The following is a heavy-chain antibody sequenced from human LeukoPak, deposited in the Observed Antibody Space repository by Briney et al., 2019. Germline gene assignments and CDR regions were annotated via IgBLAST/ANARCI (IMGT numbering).Heavy chain of an antibody. CDR2: IHPSCGST. CDR1: GYTFTRHY. V-gene: IGHV1-46*01. D-gene: IGHD5-18*01. CDR3: AGATLDAAMVYWYFDL. J-gene: IGHJ2*01. Sequence: ASVKVSCKASGYTFTRHYMHWVRQAPGQGLEWMGGIHPSCGSTSYAQDFQGRVTITHDTATSTVYVELSSLRSGDTAFYYCAGATLDAAMVYWYFDLWGRGTLVTVSS.